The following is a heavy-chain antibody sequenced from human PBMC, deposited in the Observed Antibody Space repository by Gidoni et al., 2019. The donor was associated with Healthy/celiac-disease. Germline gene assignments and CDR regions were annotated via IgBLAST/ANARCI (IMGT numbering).Heavy chain of an antibody. CDR2: IIPILGIA. V-gene: IGHV1-69*02. CDR3: ARGAPCTGGVCPLDY. D-gene: IGHD2-8*02. CDR1: GGIFSSYT. Sequence: QVQLVQSGAEVKKPGSSVKVSCQASGGIFSSYTISWVRQATGQGLAWMGRIIPILGIANYAQKCQGRVTISADKSTSTAYMELSSLRSEDTAVYYCARGAPCTGGVCPLDYWGQGTLVTVSS. J-gene: IGHJ4*02.